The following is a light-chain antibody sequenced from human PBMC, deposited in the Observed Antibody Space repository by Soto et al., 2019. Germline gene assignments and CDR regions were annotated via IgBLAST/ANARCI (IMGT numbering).Light chain of an antibody. J-gene: IGKJ1*01. V-gene: IGKV1-8*01. CDR3: QQYYSYPPWT. CDR2: AAS. Sequence: AIRMTQSPSSFSASTRDRVTITCRASQGISSYLAWYQQKPGKAPKLLIYAASTLQSGVPSRFSGSGSGTDFTLTISCLQSEDFATYYCQQYYSYPPWTFGQGTKVEIK. CDR1: QGISSY.